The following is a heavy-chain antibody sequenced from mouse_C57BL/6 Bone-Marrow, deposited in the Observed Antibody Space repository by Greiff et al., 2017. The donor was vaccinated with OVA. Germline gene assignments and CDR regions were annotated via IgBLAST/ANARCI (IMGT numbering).Heavy chain of an antibody. CDR2: ISDGGSYT. D-gene: IGHD2-4*01. V-gene: IGHV5-4*01. CDR3: ARGDDYDRDYYAMDY. CDR1: GFTFSSYA. J-gene: IGHJ4*01. Sequence: EVQRVESGGGLVKPGGSLKLSCAASGFTFSSYAMSWVRQTPEKRLEWVATISDGGSYTYYPDNVKGRFTISRDNAKNNLYLQMSHLKSEDTAMYYCARGDDYDRDYYAMDYWGQGTSVTVSS.